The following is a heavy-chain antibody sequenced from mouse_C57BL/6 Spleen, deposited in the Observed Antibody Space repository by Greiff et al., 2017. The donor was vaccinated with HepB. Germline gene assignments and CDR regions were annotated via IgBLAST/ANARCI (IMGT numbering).Heavy chain of an antibody. CDR2: IDPSDSET. CDR1: GYTFTSYW. D-gene: IGHD2-4*01. V-gene: IGHV1-52*01. CDR3: ARNGPYDFYFDY. J-gene: IGHJ2*01. Sequence: VQLQQPGAELVRPGSSVKLSCKASGYTFTSYWMHWVKQRPIQGLEWIGNIDPSDSETHYNQKFKDKATLTVDKSSSTAYMQLSSLTSEDSAVYYCARNGPYDFYFDYWGQGTTLTVSS.